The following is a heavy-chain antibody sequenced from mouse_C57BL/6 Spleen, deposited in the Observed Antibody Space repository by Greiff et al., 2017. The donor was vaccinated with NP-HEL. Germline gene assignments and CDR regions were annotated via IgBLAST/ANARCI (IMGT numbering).Heavy chain of an antibody. J-gene: IGHJ4*01. CDR3: EVKDYERYYYAMDY. CDR1: GYTFTSYW. V-gene: IGHV1-64*01. Sequence: QVQLQQPGAELVKPGASVKLSCKASGYTFTSYWMHWVKQRPGQGLEWIGMIHPNSGSTNYNEKFKSKATLTVDKSSSTAYMQLSSLTSEDSAVYYCEVKDYERYYYAMDYWGQGTSVTVSS. D-gene: IGHD2-4*01. CDR2: IHPNSGST.